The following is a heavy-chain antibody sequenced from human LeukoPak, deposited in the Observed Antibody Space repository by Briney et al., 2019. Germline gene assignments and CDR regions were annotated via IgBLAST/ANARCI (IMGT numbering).Heavy chain of an antibody. D-gene: IGHD3-10*01. CDR1: GGSFSGHY. CDR2: INHGGGT. J-gene: IGHJ5*01. V-gene: IGHV4-34*01. Sequence: PSETLSLTCAVYGGSFSGHYWIWIRQPPGKGLEWIGEINHGGGTNYNPSLKSRVTISVDTSKNQFSLNLSSVTAADTAVYYCARGNTGRLRVWFDSWGQGTLVTVSS. CDR3: ARGNTGRLRVWFDS.